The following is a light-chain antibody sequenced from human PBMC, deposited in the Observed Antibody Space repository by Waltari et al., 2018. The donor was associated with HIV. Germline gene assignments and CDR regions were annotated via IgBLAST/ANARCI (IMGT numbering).Light chain of an antibody. V-gene: IGKV3-20*01. Sequence: EIALTQSPGTMSLSPGERATLSCRASRSVSGNYLAWYQKKPGQAPRLLIYGASSRATGIPDRFSGSGSGTDFTLTISRLEPEDCAVYYCQQYGNSPYTFGQGTKLEIK. CDR1: RSVSGNY. CDR3: QQYGNSPYT. J-gene: IGKJ2*01. CDR2: GAS.